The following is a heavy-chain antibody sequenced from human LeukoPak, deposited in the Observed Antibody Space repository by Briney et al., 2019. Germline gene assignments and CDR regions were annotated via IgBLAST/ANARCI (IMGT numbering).Heavy chain of an antibody. J-gene: IGHJ5*02. V-gene: IGHV1-2*02. CDR2: INPNSGGT. Sequence: ASVKVSCKASGYTFTSYYMHWVRQAPGQGLEWMGWINPNSGGTNYAQKFQGRVTMTRDTSISTAYMELSRLRSDDTAVYYCAREGRITIFGVVTKINWFDPWGQGTLVTVSS. CDR3: AREGRITIFGVVTKINWFDP. CDR1: GYTFTSYY. D-gene: IGHD3-3*01.